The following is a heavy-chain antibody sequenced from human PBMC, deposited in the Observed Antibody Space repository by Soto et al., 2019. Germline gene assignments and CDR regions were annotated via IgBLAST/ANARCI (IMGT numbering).Heavy chain of an antibody. D-gene: IGHD3-22*01. CDR3: VKGEYYYDSSGYYPFDY. V-gene: IGHV3-64D*06. CDR2: ISTNGGST. J-gene: IGHJ4*02. Sequence: SLRPSCSASGFTYSSYAMHWVRQAPGKGLEYVSSISTNGGSTHYADSVKGRFTISRDNSKNTQYLQMSSLRADDTAVYYYVKGEYYYDSSGYYPFDYWGQGTLVTVSS. CDR1: GFTYSSYA.